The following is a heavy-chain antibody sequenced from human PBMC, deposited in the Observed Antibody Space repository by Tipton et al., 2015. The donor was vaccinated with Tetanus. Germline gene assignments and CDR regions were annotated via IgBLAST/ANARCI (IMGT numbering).Heavy chain of an antibody. CDR1: GGSIGSGGYY. CDR2: IYYSGST. D-gene: IGHD1-26*01. V-gene: IGHV4-31*03. CDR3: ARDQARGARGWNYFDD. Sequence: TLSLTCTVSGGSIGSGGYYWSWIRQHPGKGLEWIGDIYYSGSTYYNPSLKSRVSISVDTSKNQFSLKLNSVTAADTAVYYCARDQARGARGWNYFDDWGQGTLVTVSS. J-gene: IGHJ4*02.